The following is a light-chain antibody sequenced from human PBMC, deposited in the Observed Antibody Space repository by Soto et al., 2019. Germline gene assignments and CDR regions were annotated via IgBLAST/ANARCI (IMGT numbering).Light chain of an antibody. CDR2: DAS. Sequence: EIVLTQSPVTLSLSPGERATLSCRASQSVRSYLAWYQHKPGQAPRLLIYDASTRATGVPAVFTGSGSGTDFTLTISSREPEDFAVYYCQQRYDWPRLTFGGGTKIEIK. CDR1: QSVRSY. J-gene: IGKJ4*01. CDR3: QQRYDWPRLT. V-gene: IGKV3-11*01.